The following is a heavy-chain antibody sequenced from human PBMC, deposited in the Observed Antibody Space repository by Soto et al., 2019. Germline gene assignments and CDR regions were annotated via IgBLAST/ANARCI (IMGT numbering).Heavy chain of an antibody. Sequence: QLQLQESGPGLVKPSETSSLTCTVSGGSINSDTDYWAWIRQPPGTALEWIGSIYYRGSTYQNPPLKSRVTMSVDKSKNQFSLRLTSVTAADTAMYYCARRLEEYCHYWFDPWGQGILVTVSS. D-gene: IGHD2-8*02. CDR3: ARRLEEYCHYWFDP. CDR2: IYYRGST. J-gene: IGHJ5*02. CDR1: GGSINSDTDY. V-gene: IGHV4-39*01.